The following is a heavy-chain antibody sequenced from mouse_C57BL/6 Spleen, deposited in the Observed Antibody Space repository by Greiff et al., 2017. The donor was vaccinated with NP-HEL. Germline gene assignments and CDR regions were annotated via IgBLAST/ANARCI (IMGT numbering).Heavy chain of an antibody. CDR3: ARGGTSAGYFDV. Sequence: QVQLQQPGAELVKPGASVKLSCKASGYTFTSYWMHWVKQRPGQGLEWIGMIHPNSGSTNYNEKFKSKATLTVDKSSSTAYMQLSSLTSEDSAVYYCARGGTSAGYFDVWGTGTTVTVSS. CDR1: GYTFTSYW. CDR2: IHPNSGST. V-gene: IGHV1-64*01. D-gene: IGHD3-3*01. J-gene: IGHJ1*03.